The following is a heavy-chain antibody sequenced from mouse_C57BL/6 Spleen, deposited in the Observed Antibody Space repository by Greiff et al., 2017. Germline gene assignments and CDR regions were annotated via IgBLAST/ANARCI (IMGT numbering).Heavy chain of an antibody. V-gene: IGHV2-6*03. D-gene: IGHD1-1*01. CDR1: GFSLTSYG. J-gene: IGHJ4*01. CDR3: ARELLRSYAMDY. Sequence: VKLMESGPGLVAPSQSLSITCTVSGFSLTSYGVHWVRQPPGKGLEWLVVIWSDGSTTYNSALKSRLSISKDNSKSQVFLKMNSLQTDDTAMYYCARELLRSYAMDYWGQGTSVTVSS. CDR2: IWSDGST.